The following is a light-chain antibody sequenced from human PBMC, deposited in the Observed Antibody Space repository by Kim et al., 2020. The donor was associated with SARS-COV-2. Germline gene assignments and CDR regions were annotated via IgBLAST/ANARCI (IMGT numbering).Light chain of an antibody. V-gene: IGLV2-11*01. CDR2: DVN. Sequence: QSALTQPRSVSGSPGQSVSISCTGTSSDVGAYNFVSWYQHHPGKAPQLIIFDVNKRPSGVPDRFSGSKSGNTASLTISGLQAEDEADYFCCSYAGTYTRWVFGGGTQLTVL. J-gene: IGLJ3*02. CDR3: CSYAGTYTRWV. CDR1: SSDVGAYNF.